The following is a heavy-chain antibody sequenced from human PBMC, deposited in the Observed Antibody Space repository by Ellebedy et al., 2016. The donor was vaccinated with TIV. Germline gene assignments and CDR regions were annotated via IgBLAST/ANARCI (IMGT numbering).Heavy chain of an antibody. V-gene: IGHV4-38-2*02. CDR3: ARWYYDSSGYYLDYFDY. D-gene: IGHD3-22*01. J-gene: IGHJ4*02. Sequence: SETLSLXXTVSGYSISSGYYWGWIRQPPGKGLEWIGSIYHSGSTYYNPSLKSRVTISVDTSKNQFSLKLSSVTAADTAVYYCARWYYDSSGYYLDYFDYWGQGTLVTVSS. CDR1: GYSISSGYY. CDR2: IYHSGST.